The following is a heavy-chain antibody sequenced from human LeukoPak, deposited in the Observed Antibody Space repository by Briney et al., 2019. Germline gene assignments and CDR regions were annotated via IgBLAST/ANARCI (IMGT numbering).Heavy chain of an antibody. Sequence: SETLSLTCSVSGGSISSSYWSWIRQPPGRGLEWIGYTSHSGSTNYKPSLKSRVSISVDTSKNQFSLKLTSVTAADTAMYYCARGYYDARGDSNPFDIWGQGTMVTVSS. CDR3: ARGYYDARGDSNPFDI. V-gene: IGHV4-59*01. CDR1: GGSISSSY. J-gene: IGHJ3*02. D-gene: IGHD3-22*01. CDR2: TSHSGST.